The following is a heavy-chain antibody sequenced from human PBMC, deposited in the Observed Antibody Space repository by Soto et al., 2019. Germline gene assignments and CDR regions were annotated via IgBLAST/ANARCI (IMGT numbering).Heavy chain of an antibody. Sequence: EVQLLESGGGLVQPGGSLRLSCAASGLTFSSYAMSWVRQAPGKGLEWVSVISGSGGYTYYADSVKGRFTISRHNSKNTQYLQMNSLRAEYKAVYYCAKWTAVVVAATRGGYFDYWGQGTLVTVSS. V-gene: IGHV3-23*01. CDR3: AKWTAVVVAATRGGYFDY. D-gene: IGHD2-15*01. J-gene: IGHJ4*02. CDR1: GLTFSSYA. CDR2: ISGSGGYT.